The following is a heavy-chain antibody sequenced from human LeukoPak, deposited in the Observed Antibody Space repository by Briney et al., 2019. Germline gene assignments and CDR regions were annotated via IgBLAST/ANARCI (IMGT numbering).Heavy chain of an antibody. CDR1: GGSISSGSYY. D-gene: IGHD1-26*01. V-gene: IGHV4-61*02. Sequence: PSETLSLTCTVSGGSISSGSYYWSWIRQPAGKGLEWIGRIYTSGSTNYNPSLKSRVTISVDTSKNQFSLKLSSVTAADTAVYYCAREQAVGGTQFDYWGQGTLVTVSS. CDR2: IYTSGST. J-gene: IGHJ4*02. CDR3: AREQAVGGTQFDY.